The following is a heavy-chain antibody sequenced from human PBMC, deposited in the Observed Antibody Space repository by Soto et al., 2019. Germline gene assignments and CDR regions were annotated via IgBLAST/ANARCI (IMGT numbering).Heavy chain of an antibody. J-gene: IGHJ6*02. D-gene: IGHD2-2*01. CDR2: INPSGGST. CDR1: RYTFTNYY. CDR3: ARPGAGYCISTSCSNDYSYGMDV. Sequence: ASVKVSCKASRYTFTNYYMHWVRQPPGQGLAWVGIINPSGGSTSYAQKFQGRVTMTRDTSTSTVYMELSSLRSEDTAVYYCARPGAGYCISTSCSNDYSYGMDVWGQGTTVTVSS. V-gene: IGHV1-46*01.